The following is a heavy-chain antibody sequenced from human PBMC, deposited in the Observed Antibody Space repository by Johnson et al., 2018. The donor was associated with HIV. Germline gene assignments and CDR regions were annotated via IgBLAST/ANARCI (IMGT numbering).Heavy chain of an antibody. J-gene: IGHJ3*01. Sequence: QVQLVESGGGVVQPGGSLRLSCAASGFTFSDYYMTWIRQAPGKGLEWLSFISSSGDIIRYADSVKGRFIISRNNVQNSMLLQMNSLRAEDTAVYYCARAKYGGAFDVWGQGTMVTVSS. CDR2: ISSSGDII. V-gene: IGHV3-11*01. D-gene: IGHD3-16*01. CDR1: GFTFSDYY. CDR3: ARAKYGGAFDV.